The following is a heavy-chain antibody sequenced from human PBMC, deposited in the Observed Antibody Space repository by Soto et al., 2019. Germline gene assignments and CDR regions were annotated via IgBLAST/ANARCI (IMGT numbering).Heavy chain of an antibody. CDR2: IYHSGST. CDR1: GGSISSSNW. J-gene: IGHJ5*02. CDR3: ARDKSGYYDSSGYYPRRWFDP. D-gene: IGHD3-22*01. Sequence: SETLSLTCAVSGGSISSSNWWSWVRQPPGKGLEWIGEIYHSGSTNYNPSLKSRVTISVDKSKNQFSLKLSSVTAADTAVYYCARDKSGYYDSSGYYPRRWFDPWGQGTLVTVSS. V-gene: IGHV4-4*02.